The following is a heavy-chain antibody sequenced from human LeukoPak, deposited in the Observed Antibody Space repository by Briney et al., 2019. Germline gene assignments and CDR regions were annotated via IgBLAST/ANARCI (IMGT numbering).Heavy chain of an antibody. CDR2: VHYSGST. CDR3: ARRSTVAGRGRFDP. Sequence: PSETLSLTCTVSGGSIRSTSYYWGWIRQPPGKGLEWLGSVHYSGSTYDNPSLKSRVTISVDTSKNQFSLKLISVTAADTAVYYCARRSTVAGRGRFDPWGQGTLVPVSS. J-gene: IGHJ5*02. CDR1: GGSIRSTSYY. D-gene: IGHD6-19*01. V-gene: IGHV4-39*01.